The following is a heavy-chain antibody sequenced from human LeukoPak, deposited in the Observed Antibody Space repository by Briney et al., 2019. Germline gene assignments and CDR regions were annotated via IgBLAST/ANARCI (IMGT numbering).Heavy chain of an antibody. V-gene: IGHV3-7*01. CDR1: GYTFTSYG. J-gene: IGHJ4*02. CDR2: INMDGSEK. CDR3: ARDKVTY. Sequence: ASVKVSCKASGYTFTSYGISWVRQAPGKGLEWVAHINMDGSEKYYVDSVKGRFTISRDNAKNSLYLQMNSLRVEDTAVYYCARDKVTYWGQGTLVTVSS.